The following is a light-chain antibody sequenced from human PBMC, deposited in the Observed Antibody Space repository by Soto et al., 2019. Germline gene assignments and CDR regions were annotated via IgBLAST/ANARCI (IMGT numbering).Light chain of an antibody. J-gene: IGKJ2*01. Sequence: EMVLTQSPGTLSLSPGERATLSCRASQSVSSSYLAWYQQKPGQAPRLLIYGASSRATGIPDRFSGSGSGTDFTLTISRLEPADFAVYYCHQYGSSPPYTFGQGTKLEIK. CDR2: GAS. V-gene: IGKV3-20*01. CDR3: HQYGSSPPYT. CDR1: QSVSSSY.